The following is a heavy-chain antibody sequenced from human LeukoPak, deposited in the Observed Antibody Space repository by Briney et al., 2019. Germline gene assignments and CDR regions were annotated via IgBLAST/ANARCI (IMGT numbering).Heavy chain of an antibody. Sequence: GASVKVSCKASGGTFSSYAISWVRQAPGQGLEWMGGIIPIFGTANYAQKFQGRVTITTDESTSTAYMELSSLRSEDTAVYYCATHPAPQWREWLFLCDYYYYYYMDVWGKGTTVTVSS. CDR3: ATHPAPQWREWLFLCDYYYYYYMDV. J-gene: IGHJ6*03. CDR1: GGTFSSYA. CDR2: IIPIFGTA. V-gene: IGHV1-69*05. D-gene: IGHD3-3*01.